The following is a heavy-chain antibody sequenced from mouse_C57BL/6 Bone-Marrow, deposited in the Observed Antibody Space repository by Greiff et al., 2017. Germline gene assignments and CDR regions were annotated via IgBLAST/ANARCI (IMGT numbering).Heavy chain of an antibody. J-gene: IGHJ2*01. CDR3: TRDSAGDGYYLDY. CDR1: GYTFTDYA. CDR2: IDPETGGT. D-gene: IGHD3-2*02. V-gene: IGHV1-15*01. Sequence: QVHVKQSGAELVRPGASVTLSCKASGYTFTDYAMHWVKQTPVHGLEWIGAIDPETGGTASNQKFKGKAILTADKSSSKAYMELRSLTSEDSAVYYCTRDSAGDGYYLDYWGQGTTLTVSS.